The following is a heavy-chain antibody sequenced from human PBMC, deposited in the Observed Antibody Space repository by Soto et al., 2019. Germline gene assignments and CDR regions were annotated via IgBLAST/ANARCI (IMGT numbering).Heavy chain of an antibody. CDR3: AGDGCYGDCGGQYCGMEV. CDR1: GFTFSSYS. CDR2: ISSSSSYI. V-gene: IGHV3-21*01. D-gene: IGHD4-17*01. Sequence: EVQLVESGGGLVKPGGSLRLSCAASGFTFSSYSMNWVRQAPGKGLEWVSSISSSSSYIYYADSVKGRFTISRDNAKNSLHLQMHSLGAEETAVYYCAGDGCYGDCGGQYCGMEVWGQGTPVTVSS. J-gene: IGHJ6*01.